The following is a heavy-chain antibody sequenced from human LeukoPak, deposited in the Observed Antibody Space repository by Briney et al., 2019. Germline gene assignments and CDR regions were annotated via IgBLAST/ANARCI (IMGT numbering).Heavy chain of an antibody. D-gene: IGHD6-19*01. J-gene: IGHJ4*02. CDR1: GFTFSSYA. Sequence: GGSLRLSCAASGFTFSSYAMYWVRQAPGKGLEWVSGIFGSGGSTHYADSVKGRFTISRDNSKNTVYLQVNSLRAEDTAVYYCAKTTTGYSSGRFPGWPVDYWGQGTLVTVSS. CDR3: AKTTTGYSSGRFPGWPVDY. V-gene: IGHV3-23*01. CDR2: IFGSGGST.